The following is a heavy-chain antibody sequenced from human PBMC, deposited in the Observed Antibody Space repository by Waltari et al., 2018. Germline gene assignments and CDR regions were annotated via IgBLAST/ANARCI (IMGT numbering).Heavy chain of an antibody. CDR1: GYSFTSYW. V-gene: IGHV5-51*01. D-gene: IGHD3-16*01. CDR2: IDPGDSDT. J-gene: IGHJ6*02. Sequence: VQLVQSGAEVKKPGSSVKISCKGSGYSFTSYWIGWVRQMPGKGLEWMGIIDPGDSDTRYSPAFQGQVTISADKSSSTAYLQWSSLKASDTAMYYCARHKGAGSPQGIVGYYYGMDVWGQGTTVTVSS. CDR3: ARHKGAGSPQGIVGYYYGMDV.